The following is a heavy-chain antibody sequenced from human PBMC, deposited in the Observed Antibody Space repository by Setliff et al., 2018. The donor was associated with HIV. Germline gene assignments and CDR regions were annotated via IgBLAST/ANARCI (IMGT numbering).Heavy chain of an antibody. CDR2: IFHTGST. J-gene: IGHJ3*02. CDR3: ARGFGSSWSYDGFDI. V-gene: IGHV4-4*02. CDR1: GASISSGNW. Sequence: SETLSLTCAVSGASISSGNWWSWVRQSPGKGLEWIGEIFHTGSTNYNPSLKSRVTISVDTSKNHFSLNVSSLTAADTALYFCARGFGSSWSYDGFDIWGQGTLVAVSS. D-gene: IGHD6-13*01.